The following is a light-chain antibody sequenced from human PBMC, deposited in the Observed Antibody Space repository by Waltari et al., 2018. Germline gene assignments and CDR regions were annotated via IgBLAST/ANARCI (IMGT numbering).Light chain of an antibody. Sequence: QSVVTQPPAASGTPGQRVTISCSGSTSNIGSNIVTWYQQVPGTGPKLLIHSKNQRPSGVPDRFSASTSGTSASLAINGLQSEDEADYYCATWDDSLNGVVFGGGTKLTVL. CDR2: SKN. CDR3: ATWDDSLNGVV. V-gene: IGLV1-44*01. J-gene: IGLJ2*01. CDR1: TSNIGSNI.